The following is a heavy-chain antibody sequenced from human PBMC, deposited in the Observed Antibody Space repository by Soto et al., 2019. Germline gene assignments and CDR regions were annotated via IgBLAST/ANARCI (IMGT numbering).Heavy chain of an antibody. CDR3: ARTTAVPNTLRSRYFFDY. D-gene: IGHD4-17*01. CDR1: GGSVSNKTYY. J-gene: IGHJ4*02. V-gene: IGHV4-61*01. CDR2: VYYSGAT. Sequence: PSETLSLTCSVSGGSVSNKTYYWSWIRQPPGKRLEWIGYVYYSGATNYNPSLKSRVTISVDLSKNQFSLRLSSVTTADTALYYCARTTAVPNTLRSRYFFDYWGQGTLVTVSS.